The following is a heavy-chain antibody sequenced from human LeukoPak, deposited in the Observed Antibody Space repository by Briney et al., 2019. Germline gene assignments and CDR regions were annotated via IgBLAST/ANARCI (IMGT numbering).Heavy chain of an antibody. CDR1: GFTFSSYA. Sequence: PGRSLRLSCAASGFTFSSYAMHWVRQAPGKGLEWVSGISWNSGSIGYADSVKGRFTISRDNAKNSLYLQMNSLRAEDTALYYCAKGVEIAASPDYWGQGTLVTVSS. J-gene: IGHJ4*02. CDR3: AKGVEIAASPDY. V-gene: IGHV3-9*01. CDR2: ISWNSGSI. D-gene: IGHD6-13*01.